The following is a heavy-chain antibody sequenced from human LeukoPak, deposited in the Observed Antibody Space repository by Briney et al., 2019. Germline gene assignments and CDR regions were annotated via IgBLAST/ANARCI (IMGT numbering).Heavy chain of an antibody. D-gene: IGHD2-15*01. J-gene: IGHJ4*02. V-gene: IGHV1-18*01. CDR2: ISAYNGNT. Sequence: ASVKVSCKASGYTFTRYGISWVRQAPGQGLEWMGWISAYNGNTNYAQKLQGRVTMTTDTSTSTAYMELRSLRSDDTAVYYCARAYCSGGSCYSLFDYWGQGTLVTVSS. CDR3: ARAYCSGGSCYSLFDY. CDR1: GYTFTRYG.